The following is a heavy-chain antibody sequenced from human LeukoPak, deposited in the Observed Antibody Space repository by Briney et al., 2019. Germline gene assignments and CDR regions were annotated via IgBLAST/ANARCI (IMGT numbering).Heavy chain of an antibody. J-gene: IGHJ4*02. D-gene: IGHD3-3*01. Sequence: ASVKVSCKASGYTFTSYYMHWVRQAPGQGLEWMGIINPSGGSTSYAQKFQGRVTMTRDTSTSTVHMELSSLRSEDTAVYYCARTPYDFWSGLAYYFDYWGQGTLVTVSS. V-gene: IGHV1-46*01. CDR2: INPSGGST. CDR1: GYTFTSYY. CDR3: ARTPYDFWSGLAYYFDY.